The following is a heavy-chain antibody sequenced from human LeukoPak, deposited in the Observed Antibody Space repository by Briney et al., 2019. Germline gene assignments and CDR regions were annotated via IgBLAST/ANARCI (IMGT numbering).Heavy chain of an antibody. D-gene: IGHD5-24*01. Sequence: PGGSLRLSCAASGFTFSDYYMSWIRQAPGKGLEWVSGINWSGGSTGYADSVKGRFTISRDNAKNSLYLQMNSLRAEDTALYHCARATNLNYGMDVWGQGTTVTVSS. CDR3: ARATNLNYGMDV. CDR1: GFTFSDYY. CDR2: INWSGGST. V-gene: IGHV3-20*01. J-gene: IGHJ6*02.